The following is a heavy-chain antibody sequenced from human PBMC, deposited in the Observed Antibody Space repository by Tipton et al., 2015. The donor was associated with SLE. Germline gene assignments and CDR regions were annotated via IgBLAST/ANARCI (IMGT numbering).Heavy chain of an antibody. V-gene: IGHV3-30*02. D-gene: IGHD3-3*01. CDR2: IRYDGSNK. J-gene: IGHJ4*02. CDR1: GFTLSRYG. Sequence: SLRLSCAASGFTLSRYGMHWVRQAPGKGLEWVAFIRYDGSNKYYADSVKGRFTISRDNSKNTLYLQMNSLRAEDTAVYYCATTEDFWSGFDYWGQGTLVTVSS. CDR3: ATTEDFWSGFDY.